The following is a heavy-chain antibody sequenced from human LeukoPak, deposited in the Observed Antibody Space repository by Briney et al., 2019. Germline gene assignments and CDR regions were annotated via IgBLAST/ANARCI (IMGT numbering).Heavy chain of an antibody. D-gene: IGHD6-13*01. CDR2: ISWNSGNI. Sequence: PGRSLRLSCAASGFTFDDYAIHWVRQAPGKGLEWVSGISWNSGNIGYADSVKGRFTISRDNAKNSLYLQMNSLRAEDTALYYCAKDIFGSAAAGTPNAFDIWGQGTMVTVSS. J-gene: IGHJ3*02. CDR1: GFTFDDYA. V-gene: IGHV3-9*01. CDR3: AKDIFGSAAAGTPNAFDI.